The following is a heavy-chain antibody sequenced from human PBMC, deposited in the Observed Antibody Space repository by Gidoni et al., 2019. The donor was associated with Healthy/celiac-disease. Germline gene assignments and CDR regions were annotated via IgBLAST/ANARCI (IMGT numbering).Heavy chain of an antibody. V-gene: IGHV3-74*01. Sequence: EVHLVESGGGLVQPGGSLRLSCAASGFTFSSYWMHWVRQVPGEGLVWVSRINSDGLSTNYADSVKGRFTVSRDNAKNTLYLQMNSLRAEDTAVYYCAREGDCGGDCYLGAEYFPHWGQGTLVTVSS. J-gene: IGHJ1*01. D-gene: IGHD2-21*02. CDR2: INSDGLST. CDR3: AREGDCGGDCYLGAEYFPH. CDR1: GFTFSSYW.